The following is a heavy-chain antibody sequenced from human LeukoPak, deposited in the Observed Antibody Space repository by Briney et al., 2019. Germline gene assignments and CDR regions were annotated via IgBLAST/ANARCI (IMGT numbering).Heavy chain of an antibody. V-gene: IGHV4-34*01. CDR1: GGSFSGYY. D-gene: IGHD3-10*01. CDR2: IYYSGST. CDR3: ASRKHRVGSGSYPGSYYYYYYMDV. Sequence: SETLSLTCAVYGGSFSGYYWGWIRQPPGKGLEWIGSIYYSGSTYYNPSLKSRVTISVDTSKNQFSLKLSSVTAADTAVYYCASRKHRVGSGSYPGSYYYYYYMDVWGKGTTVTISS. J-gene: IGHJ6*03.